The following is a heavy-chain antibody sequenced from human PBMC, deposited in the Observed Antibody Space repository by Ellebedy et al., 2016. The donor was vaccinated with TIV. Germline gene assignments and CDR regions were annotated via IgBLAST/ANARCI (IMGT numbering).Heavy chain of an antibody. Sequence: GESLKISCKGSGYSFTNYWIGWVRQMPGKGLEWMGIIHTGDSETRYSQSFQGQVTISADKSISTAYLQWTSLKASDTAIYFCARHMTLTQTPPGLPIDWGQGTLVTVSS. CDR1: GYSFTNYW. V-gene: IGHV5-51*01. CDR2: IHTGDSET. CDR3: ARHMTLTQTPPGLPID. J-gene: IGHJ4*02. D-gene: IGHD2-15*01.